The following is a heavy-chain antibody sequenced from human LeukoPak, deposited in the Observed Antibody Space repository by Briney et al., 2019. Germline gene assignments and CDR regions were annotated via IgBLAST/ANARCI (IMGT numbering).Heavy chain of an antibody. CDR1: GYSISSGYY. CDR3: ARSHGSGSYYNLNDY. CDR2: IYHSGST. J-gene: IGHJ4*02. Sequence: SETLSLTCTVSGYSISSGYYWGWIRQPPGKGLEWIGSIYHSGSTYYNPSLKSRVTISVDTSKNQFSLKLSSVTAADTAVYYCARSHGSGSYYNLNDYWGQGTLVTVSS. V-gene: IGHV4-38-2*02. D-gene: IGHD3-10*01.